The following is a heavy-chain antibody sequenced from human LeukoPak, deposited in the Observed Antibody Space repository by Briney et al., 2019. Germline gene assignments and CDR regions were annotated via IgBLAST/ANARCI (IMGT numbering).Heavy chain of an antibody. J-gene: IGHJ3*02. CDR1: GFTVSRNY. V-gene: IGHV3-53*01. CDR3: ARAGVTGILRGAFDI. CDR2: IYSADSA. Sequence: PGGSLRLSCAASGFTVSRNYMSWVREAPGQGLEWVSVIYSADSAYYADSVSGRFTISRDNSKNTLYLKMNSLRADDTAVYYCARAGVTGILRGAFDIWGQGTMVTVSS. D-gene: IGHD2-21*02.